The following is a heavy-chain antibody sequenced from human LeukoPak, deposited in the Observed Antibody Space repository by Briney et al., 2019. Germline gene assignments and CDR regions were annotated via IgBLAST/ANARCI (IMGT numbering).Heavy chain of an antibody. CDR2: IKQGGSVK. CDR3: ARFGYSGWNLEY. V-gene: IGHV3-7*01. J-gene: IGHJ4*02. D-gene: IGHD5-12*01. Sequence: PGGSLRLSCAASRFRFRDFWMTWVREAPGKGLERVANIKQGGSVKYYVDSVKGRFTISRDDAKSSLYVQMNSLRDEDTAVYYCARFGYSGWNLEYWGQGTLVTVSS. CDR1: RFRFRDFW.